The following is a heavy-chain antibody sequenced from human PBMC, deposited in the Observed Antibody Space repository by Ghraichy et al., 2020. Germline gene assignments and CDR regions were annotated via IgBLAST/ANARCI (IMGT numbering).Heavy chain of an antibody. CDR1: GYTFTSYD. V-gene: IGHV1-8*01. J-gene: IGHJ6*02. CDR2: MNPNSGNT. D-gene: IGHD3-10*01. Sequence: ASVKVSCKASGYTFTSYDINWVRQATGQGLEWMGWMNPNSGNTGYAQKFQGRVTMTRNTSISTAYMELSSLRSEDTAVYYCAGVRVVRGVIRAYYYYGMDVWGQGTTVTVSS. CDR3: AGVRVVRGVIRAYYYYGMDV.